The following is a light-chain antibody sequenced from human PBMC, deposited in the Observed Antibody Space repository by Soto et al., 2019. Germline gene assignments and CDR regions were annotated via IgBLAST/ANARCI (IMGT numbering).Light chain of an antibody. CDR1: QTISSY. J-gene: IGKJ4*01. Sequence: DIQMTQSPSSLSASVGDRVTITCRASQTISSYLNWYQQKPGKAPKLLIFAASSLQSGVPSRFSITGSGGGFSFTIGSLQPEDFATYFCQHSFSTLLTLGGGAQVDIK. CDR3: QHSFSTLLT. V-gene: IGKV1-39*01. CDR2: AAS.